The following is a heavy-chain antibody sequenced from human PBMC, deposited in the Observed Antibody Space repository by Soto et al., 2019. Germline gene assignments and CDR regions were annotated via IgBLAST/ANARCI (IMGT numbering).Heavy chain of an antibody. CDR3: ARDLSSSHWGGMDV. D-gene: IGHD6-13*01. Sequence: QVQLVESGGGVVQPGRSLRLSCAASGFTFSSYAMHWVRQAPGKGLEWVAVISYDGSNKYYADSVKGRFTISRDNSKNTLYLQMNSLRAEDTAAYYCARDLSSSHWGGMDVWGQGTTVTVSS. V-gene: IGHV3-30-3*01. CDR1: GFTFSSYA. J-gene: IGHJ6*02. CDR2: ISYDGSNK.